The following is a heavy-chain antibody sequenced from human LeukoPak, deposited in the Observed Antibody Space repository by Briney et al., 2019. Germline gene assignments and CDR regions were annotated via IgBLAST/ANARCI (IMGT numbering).Heavy chain of an antibody. CDR1: GYTFTSYG. V-gene: IGHV1-18*01. D-gene: IGHD5-12*01. J-gene: IGHJ4*02. Sequence: ASVKVSCKASGYTFTSYGISWVRQAPGQGLEWMGWISAYNGNTNYAQKLQGRVTMTTDTSTSTAYMELSSLRSEDTAVYYCARADGYSGYEDFDYWGQGTLVTVSS. CDR2: ISAYNGNT. CDR3: ARADGYSGYEDFDY.